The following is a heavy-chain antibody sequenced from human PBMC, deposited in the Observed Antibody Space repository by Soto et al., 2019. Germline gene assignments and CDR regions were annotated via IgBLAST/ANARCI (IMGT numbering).Heavy chain of an antibody. CDR3: ARGEQYSGRIFDY. Sequence: QVQLQQSGPGLVKPSQTLSLTCAITGDSVSSNSAGWSWVRQAPSRGLGWLGRTYYRSKWYYEYAVSVRGRITINPDTSKNQFSLQLNSVTPEDTAVYFCARGEQYSGRIFDYWGQGTLVTVSS. D-gene: IGHD1-26*01. V-gene: IGHV6-1*01. CDR1: GDSVSSNSAG. CDR2: TYYRSKWYY. J-gene: IGHJ4*01.